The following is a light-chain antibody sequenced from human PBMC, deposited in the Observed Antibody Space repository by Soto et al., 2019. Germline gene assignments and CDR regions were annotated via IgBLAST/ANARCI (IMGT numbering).Light chain of an antibody. CDR3: QQYENSPLT. Sequence: EIVLTQSPDTLSLSPGERATLSCRASQSVGSSFLAWYQQKPGQAPRLLIYRTSTRATGIPDRFTGSGSGTDFTLTISRLEPEDFAVYYCQQYENSPLTFVGGNKVEIK. CDR1: QSVGSSF. V-gene: IGKV3-20*01. CDR2: RTS. J-gene: IGKJ4*01.